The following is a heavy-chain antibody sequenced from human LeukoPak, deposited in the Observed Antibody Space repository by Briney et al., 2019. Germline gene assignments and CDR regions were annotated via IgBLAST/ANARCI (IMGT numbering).Heavy chain of an antibody. J-gene: IGHJ4*02. CDR3: ARGQYHVLAASYYCSPDY. CDR1: GFTFNTFN. CDR2: ITSGGDYI. Sequence: GGSLRLSCAASGFTFNTFNMNWVRQAPGKGLEWVSSITSGGDYIYYADSVKGRFTTSRDNAKNSLSLQLNSLRVEDTAVYYCARGQYHVLAASYYCSPDYGGQGTPAT. D-gene: IGHD3-22*01. V-gene: IGHV3-21*01.